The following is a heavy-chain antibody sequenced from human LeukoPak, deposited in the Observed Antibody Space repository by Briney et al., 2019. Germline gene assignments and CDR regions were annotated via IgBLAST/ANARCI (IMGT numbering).Heavy chain of an antibody. V-gene: IGHV4-59*01. CDR1: GGSISSYY. CDR3: ARLSELEAFDI. Sequence: PSETLSLTCTVSGGSISSYYWSWIRQPPGKGLEWIGYIYYSGSTNYNPSLKSRVTISVDTSKNQFSLKLSSVTAADTAVYYCARLSELEAFDIWGQGTMVTVSS. CDR2: IYYSGST. D-gene: IGHD3-3*01. J-gene: IGHJ3*02.